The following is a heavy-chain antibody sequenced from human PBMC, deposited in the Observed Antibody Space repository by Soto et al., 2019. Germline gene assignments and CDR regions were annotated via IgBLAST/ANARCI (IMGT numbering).Heavy chain of an antibody. CDR3: ARDVKAGSGSYPLDY. V-gene: IGHV1-18*01. CDR1: GYTFTSYG. D-gene: IGHD3-10*01. CDR2: ISAYNGNT. Sequence: RASVKVSCKASGYTFTSYGISWVRQAPGQGLEWMGWISAYNGNTNYAQKLQGRVTMTTDTSTSTAYMELRSLRSDDTAVYYCARDVKAGSGSYPLDYWGQGTLVTVSS. J-gene: IGHJ4*02.